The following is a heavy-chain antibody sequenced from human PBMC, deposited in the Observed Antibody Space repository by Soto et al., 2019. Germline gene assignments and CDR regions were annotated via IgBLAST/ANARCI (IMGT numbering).Heavy chain of an antibody. J-gene: IGHJ4*02. CDR2: INSDGSST. Sequence: TGGSLRLSCAASGFTFSSYWMHWVRQAPGKGLVWVSRINSDGSSTSYADSVKGRFTISRDNAKNTLYLQMNSLRAEDTAVYYCARVPYSRSWYSPIDYWGQGTLVTVSS. CDR3: ARVPYSRSWYSPIDY. V-gene: IGHV3-74*01. D-gene: IGHD6-13*01. CDR1: GFTFSSYW.